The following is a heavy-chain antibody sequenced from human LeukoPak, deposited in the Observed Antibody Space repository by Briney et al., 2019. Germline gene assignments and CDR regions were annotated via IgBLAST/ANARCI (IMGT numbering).Heavy chain of an antibody. CDR1: GFTFSSYS. CDR3: ARGGRLRLVDY. J-gene: IGHJ4*02. CDR2: ISSSSSTI. V-gene: IGHV3-48*01. D-gene: IGHD4-17*01. Sequence: GGSLRPSCAASGFTFSSYSMNWVRQAPGKGLEWVSYISSSSSTIYYADSVKGRFTISRDNAKNSLYLQMNSLRAEDTAVYYCARGGRLRLVDYWGQGTLVTVSS.